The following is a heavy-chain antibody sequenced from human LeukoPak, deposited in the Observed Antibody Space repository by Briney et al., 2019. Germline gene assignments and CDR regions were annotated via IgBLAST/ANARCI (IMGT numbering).Heavy chain of an antibody. CDR2: ISRNSGSI. CDR3: AKVDSLTAYFDS. CDR1: GFTFDDYA. D-gene: IGHD3-22*01. J-gene: IGHJ4*02. Sequence: GGSLRLSCAASGFTFDDYAMHWVRHAPGKGLEWVSGISRNSGSIGYADSVKGRFTISRDNAKNSLYLQMNSLRAEDTALYYCAKVDSLTAYFDSWGQGTLVTVSS. V-gene: IGHV3-9*01.